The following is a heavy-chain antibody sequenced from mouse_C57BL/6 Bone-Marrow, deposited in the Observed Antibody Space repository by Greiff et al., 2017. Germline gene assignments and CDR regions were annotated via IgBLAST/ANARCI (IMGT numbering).Heavy chain of an antibody. Sequence: EVKLMESGEGLVKPGGSLKLSCAASGFTFSSYAMSWVRQTPEKRLEWVAYISSGGDYIYYADTVKGRFTISRDNARNTLYLQMSSLKSEDTAMYYCTRRGQLRLYDYAMDYWGQGTSVTVSS. CDR3: TRRGQLRLYDYAMDY. V-gene: IGHV5-9-1*02. CDR1: GFTFSSYA. J-gene: IGHJ4*01. CDR2: ISSGGDYI. D-gene: IGHD3-2*02.